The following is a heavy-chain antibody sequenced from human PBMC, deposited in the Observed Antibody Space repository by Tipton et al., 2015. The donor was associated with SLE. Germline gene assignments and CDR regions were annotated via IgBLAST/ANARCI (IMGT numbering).Heavy chain of an antibody. CDR2: IMDTGYT. J-gene: IGHJ3*02. CDR3: ARLRGVSAFDI. D-gene: IGHD4-17*01. V-gene: IGHV4-34*12. CDR1: GGSFSGYY. Sequence: TLSLTCAVYGGSFSGYYWSWIRQSPGQGPEWIGEIMDTGYTNYNPSLKSRVTISRDTSKNEFSLNLTSVTAADTAVYYCARLRGVSAFDIWGQGTMVIVSS.